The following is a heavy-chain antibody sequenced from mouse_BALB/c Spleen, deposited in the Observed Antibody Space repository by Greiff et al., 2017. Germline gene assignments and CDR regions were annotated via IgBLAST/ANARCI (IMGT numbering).Heavy chain of an antibody. V-gene: IGHV5-6*01. CDR3: ARQNGTDFDY. CDR1: GFTFSSYG. Sequence: EVQLVESGGDLVKPGGSLKLSCAASGFTFSSYGMSWVRQTPDKRLEWVATISSGGSYTYYPDSVKGRFTISRDNAKNTLYLQMSSLNSEDTAMYYCARQNGTDFDYWGQGTTLTVSS. J-gene: IGHJ2*01. D-gene: IGHD1-1*01. CDR2: ISSGGSYT.